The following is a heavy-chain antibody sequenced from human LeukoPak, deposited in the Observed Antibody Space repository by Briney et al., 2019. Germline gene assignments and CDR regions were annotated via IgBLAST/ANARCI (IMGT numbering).Heavy chain of an antibody. D-gene: IGHD4-17*01. Sequence: SGGSLRLSCAASGFTVSSNYMSWVRQAPGKGLEWVSAISGSGGSTYYADSVKGRFTISRDNSKNTLYLQMNSLRAEDTAVYYCAGAHVTYGDDFDYWGQGTLVTVSS. CDR1: GFTVSSNY. J-gene: IGHJ4*02. CDR3: AGAHVTYGDDFDY. V-gene: IGHV3-23*01. CDR2: ISGSGGST.